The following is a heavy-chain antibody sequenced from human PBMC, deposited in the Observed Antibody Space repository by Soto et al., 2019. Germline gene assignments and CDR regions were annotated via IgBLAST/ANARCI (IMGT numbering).Heavy chain of an antibody. Sequence: EVQLLESGGGLVQPGGSLRLSCAASGFTFSSYAMSWVRQAPGKGLEWVSAISGSGGSTYYADSVKGRFTISRDNYKNKLYRQMNSLRAEDTAVYYCANGIGVVVAATAADPGALDLWGQGTTVNVSS. CDR1: GFTFSSYA. J-gene: IGHJ3*01. CDR2: ISGSGGST. V-gene: IGHV3-23*01. CDR3: ANGIGVVVAATAADPGALDL. D-gene: IGHD2-15*01.